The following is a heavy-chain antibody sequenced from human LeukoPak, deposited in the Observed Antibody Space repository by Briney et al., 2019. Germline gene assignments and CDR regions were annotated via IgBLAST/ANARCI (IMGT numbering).Heavy chain of an antibody. V-gene: IGHV3-7*05. D-gene: IGHD5-24*01. CDR2: INQDGSEK. J-gene: IGHJ4*02. CDR1: GFIFTSYW. CDR3: ARALLVRNGYNYSPNYFDY. Sequence: GGSLRLSCAASGFIFTSYWMSWVRQAPGKGLEWVANINQDGSEKNYVDSVKGRFTISRDNATNSLYLQMNSLRAEDTAVYYCARALLVRNGYNYSPNYFDYWGQGTLVTVSS.